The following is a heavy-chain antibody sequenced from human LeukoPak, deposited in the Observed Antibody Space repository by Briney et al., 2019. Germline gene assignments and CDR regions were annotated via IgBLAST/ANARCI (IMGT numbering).Heavy chain of an antibody. Sequence: PSETLSLTCTVSGGSISSYYWSWIRQPPGKGLEWIGYIYYSGSTNYNPSLKSRVTISVDTSKNQFSLKLSSVTAAVTAVYYCARHYNMEWKQAAFDIWGQGTMVTVSS. CDR2: IYYSGST. V-gene: IGHV4-59*08. D-gene: IGHD3-3*01. J-gene: IGHJ3*02. CDR3: ARHYNMEWKQAAFDI. CDR1: GGSISSYY.